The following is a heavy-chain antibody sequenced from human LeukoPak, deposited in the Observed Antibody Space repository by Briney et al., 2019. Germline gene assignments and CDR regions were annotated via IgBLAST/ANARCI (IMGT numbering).Heavy chain of an antibody. CDR2: TYYRSKWYN. D-gene: IGHD3-22*01. J-gene: IGHJ6*03. CDR3: ARDLAPYNYYDSSGYYANTYYYYMDV. V-gene: IGHV6-1*01. CDR1: GDSVSSNSAA. Sequence: SQTLSLTCAISGDSVSSNSAAWNWLRQSPSRGLEWLGRTYYRSKWYNDYAVSVKSRITINPDTSKNQFSLQLNSVTPEDTAVYYCARDLAPYNYYDSSGYYANTYYYYMDVWGKGTTVTVSS.